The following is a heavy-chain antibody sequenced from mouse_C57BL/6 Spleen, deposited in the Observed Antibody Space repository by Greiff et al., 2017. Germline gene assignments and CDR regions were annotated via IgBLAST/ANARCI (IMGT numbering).Heavy chain of an antibody. Sequence: QVQLQQSGAELVKPGASVKMSCKASGYTFTSYWITWVKQRPGQGLEWIGDIYPGSGSTNYNEKFKSKATLTVDTSSSTAYMQLSSLTSEDSAVYYCARSLYGYDRAAYWGQGTTLTVSS. CDR3: ARSLYGYDRAAY. J-gene: IGHJ2*01. CDR1: GYTFTSYW. CDR2: IYPGSGST. V-gene: IGHV1-55*01. D-gene: IGHD2-2*01.